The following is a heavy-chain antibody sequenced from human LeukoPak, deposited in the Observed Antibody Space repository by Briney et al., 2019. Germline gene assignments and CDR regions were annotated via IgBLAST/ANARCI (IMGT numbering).Heavy chain of an antibody. J-gene: IGHJ5*02. CDR1: GFTFDDYA. V-gene: IGHV3-9*01. D-gene: IGHD6-19*01. Sequence: GGSLRLSCAASGFTFDDYAMHWVRQAPGKGLEWVSGISWNSGSIGYADSVKGRFTISRGNAKNSLYLQMNSLRAEDTALYYCAKDIGVYSSGCHHWGQGTLVTVSS. CDR2: ISWNSGSI. CDR3: AKDIGVYSSGCHH.